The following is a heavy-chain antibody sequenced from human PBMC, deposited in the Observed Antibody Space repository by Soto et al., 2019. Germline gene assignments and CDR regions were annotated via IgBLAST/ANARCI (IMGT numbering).Heavy chain of an antibody. V-gene: IGHV4-34*01. CDR1: GGSFSGYI. D-gene: IGHD3-3*01. CDR2: INDSGST. CDR3: ARRGPRDTITIFGVVKSWFDP. Sequence: SETLSLTCAVYGGSFSGYIWSWIRQPPGKGLEWIGEINDSGSTNYNPSLKSRVTISLDTSKNQFSLKLSSVTAADTALYYCARRGPRDTITIFGVVKSWFDPGGQGTLVAVSS. J-gene: IGHJ5*02.